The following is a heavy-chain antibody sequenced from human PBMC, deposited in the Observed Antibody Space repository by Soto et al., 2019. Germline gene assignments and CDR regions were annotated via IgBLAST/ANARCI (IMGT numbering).Heavy chain of an antibody. CDR2: IYSGGST. Sequence: PGGSLRLSCAASGFTVSSNYMSWVRQAPGKGLEWVSVIYSGGSTYYADSVKGRFTISRDNSKNTLYLQMNSLRAEDTAVYYCARGQITIFGVVTPYYYYGMDVWGQGTTVTVSS. CDR3: ARGQITIFGVVTPYYYYGMDV. V-gene: IGHV3-53*01. J-gene: IGHJ6*02. CDR1: GFTVSSNY. D-gene: IGHD3-3*01.